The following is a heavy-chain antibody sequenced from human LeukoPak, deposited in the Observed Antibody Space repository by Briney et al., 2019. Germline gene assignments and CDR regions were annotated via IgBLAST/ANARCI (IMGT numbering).Heavy chain of an antibody. V-gene: IGHV3-9*01. J-gene: IGHJ6*02. CDR3: AKDMEDIGVVPGSYGMDV. Sequence: PGRSLRLSCAASGFTLDDYAIHWVRQAPGKGLEWVSGISWNSGSIGCADSVKGRFTISRNNAKNSLYLQMNSLRAEDTALYYCAKDMEDIGVVPGSYGMDVWGQGTTVTVSS. D-gene: IGHD2-2*01. CDR2: ISWNSGSI. CDR1: GFTLDDYA.